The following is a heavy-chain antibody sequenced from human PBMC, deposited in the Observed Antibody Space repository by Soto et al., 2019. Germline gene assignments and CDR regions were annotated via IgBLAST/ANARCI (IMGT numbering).Heavy chain of an antibody. CDR2: IIPIFGTA. Sequence: ASVKVSCKASGGTFSSYAISWVRQAPGQGLEWMGGIIPIFGTANYAQKFQGRVTITADESTSTAYMELSSLRSEDTAVYYCARMAGEVDPVPPIGMDVWGQGTTVTVSS. V-gene: IGHV1-69*13. J-gene: IGHJ6*02. CDR3: ARMAGEVDPVPPIGMDV. D-gene: IGHD6-19*01. CDR1: GGTFSSYA.